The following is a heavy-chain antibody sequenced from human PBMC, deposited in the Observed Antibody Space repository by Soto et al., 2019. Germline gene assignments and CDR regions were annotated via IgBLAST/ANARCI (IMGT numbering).Heavy chain of an antibody. CDR3: ARGSYYYGSGSYNYYYGMDV. D-gene: IGHD3-10*01. CDR2: IIPIFGIA. V-gene: IGHV1-69*19. CDR1: GGTFSNYS. J-gene: IGHJ6*02. Sequence: VKVSCKASGGTFSNYSINWVRQAPGQGLKWMGGIIPIFGIANYAQKFQGRVTITADESTSTAYMELSSLRSEDTAVYYCARGSYYYGSGSYNYYYGMDVWGQGTTVTVSS.